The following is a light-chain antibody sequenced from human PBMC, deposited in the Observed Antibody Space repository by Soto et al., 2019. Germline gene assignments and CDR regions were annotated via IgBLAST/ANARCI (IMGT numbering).Light chain of an antibody. CDR2: ASS. CDR1: QNIAGY. CDR3: QQSYSVPLT. J-gene: IGKJ4*01. Sequence: DVQMTQSPSSLYASVGDRVTITCRASQNIAGYLNWYQQKPGTAPKLLIYASSRLQSGVPSRFSGSGSGTDFTLAIGSLQPEDFATYYCQQSYSVPLTFGGGTKVE. V-gene: IGKV1-39*01.